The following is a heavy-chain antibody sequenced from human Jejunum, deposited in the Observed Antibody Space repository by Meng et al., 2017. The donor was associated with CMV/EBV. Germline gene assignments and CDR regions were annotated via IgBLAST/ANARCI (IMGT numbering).Heavy chain of an antibody. CDR2: ISTNTGNP. CDR1: GYTFTRYP. CDR3: GTLKYTSGFYGPAY. Sequence: QVQLSQSASGLKKPGASVKVSCKASGYTFTRYPMNWVRQAPGQGLEWMGWISTNTGNPTYAQGFTGRFVFSVDTSVSTAYLQISSLKAEDTAVYYCGTLKYTSGFYGPAYWGQGALVTVSS. J-gene: IGHJ4*02. V-gene: IGHV7-4-1*02. D-gene: IGHD6-19*01.